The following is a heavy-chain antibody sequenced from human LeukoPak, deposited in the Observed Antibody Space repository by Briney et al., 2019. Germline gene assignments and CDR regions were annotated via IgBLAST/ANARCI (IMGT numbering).Heavy chain of an antibody. Sequence: GESLKISCKGSGYSFTSYWIDWVRQMPGKGLEWMGIIYPGDSDTRYSPSFQGQVTISADKSISTAYLQWSSLKASDTAMYYCARHHGSGTTQNGMDVWGQGTTVTVSS. V-gene: IGHV5-51*01. D-gene: IGHD3-10*01. CDR3: ARHHGSGTTQNGMDV. J-gene: IGHJ6*02. CDR2: IYPGDSDT. CDR1: GYSFTSYW.